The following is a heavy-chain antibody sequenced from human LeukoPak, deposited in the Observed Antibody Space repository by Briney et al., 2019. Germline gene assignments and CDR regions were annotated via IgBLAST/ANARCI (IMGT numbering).Heavy chain of an antibody. Sequence: GASVKVSCKASGYTFTGYYMHWVRLAPGQGLEWTGWINPNSGGTNYAQKFQGRVTMTRDTSISTAYMELSRLRSDDTAVCYCARDVTPDDAFDIWGQGTMVTVSS. D-gene: IGHD4-23*01. CDR1: GYTFTGYY. V-gene: IGHV1-2*02. CDR3: ARDVTPDDAFDI. CDR2: INPNSGGT. J-gene: IGHJ3*02.